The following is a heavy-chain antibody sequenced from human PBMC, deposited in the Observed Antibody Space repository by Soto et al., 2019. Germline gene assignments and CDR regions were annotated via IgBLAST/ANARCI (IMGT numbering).Heavy chain of an antibody. J-gene: IGHJ4*02. CDR3: ARDGTVVGYFDY. CDR1: GGSISSGDYY. D-gene: IGHD2-15*01. CDR2: IYYSGST. Sequence: QVQLQESGPGLVKPSQTLSLTCTVSGGSISSGDYYWSWIRQPPGKGLEWIGYIYYSGSTYYNPSLKSRVTLSVDTSKNQFSLKLSSGTAADTAVYYCARDGTVVGYFDYWGQVTLVTVSS. V-gene: IGHV4-30-4*01.